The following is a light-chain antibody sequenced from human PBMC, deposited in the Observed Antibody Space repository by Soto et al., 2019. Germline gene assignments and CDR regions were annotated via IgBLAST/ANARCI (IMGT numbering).Light chain of an antibody. J-gene: IGLJ1*01. Sequence: QSVLTQPASASGSPGQSITISCTGTSSDVGGYNYVSWYQQRPGKAPKLMIYDVSNRPSGVSNRFSGSKSGNTASLTISGLQAEDEADYYCSSYTSSSTRVFGTGTKVTVL. CDR2: DVS. CDR3: SSYTSSSTRV. V-gene: IGLV2-14*01. CDR1: SSDVGGYNY.